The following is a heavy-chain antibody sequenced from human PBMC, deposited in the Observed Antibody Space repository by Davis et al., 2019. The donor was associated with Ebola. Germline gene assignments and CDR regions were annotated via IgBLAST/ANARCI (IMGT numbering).Heavy chain of an antibody. D-gene: IGHD2-15*01. CDR1: GYTFTSCG. CDR2: INPYNVNR. J-gene: IGHJ4*02. Sequence: ASVKVSCKASGYTFTSCGISWVRQAPGQGLEWMGWINPYNVNRLYAQKLQGRVTMTTDTSTSTAYMELRSLRSDDTAVYYCARDLLRDIVVVVAATTPGYWGQGTLVTVSS. V-gene: IGHV1-18*01. CDR3: ARDLLRDIVVVVAATTPGY.